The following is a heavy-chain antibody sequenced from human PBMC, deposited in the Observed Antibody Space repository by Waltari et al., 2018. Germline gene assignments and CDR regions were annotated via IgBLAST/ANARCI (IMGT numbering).Heavy chain of an antibody. V-gene: IGHV4-38-2*02. CDR1: GYSISSGYY. CDR2: IYPSRST. D-gene: IGHD2-2*01. CDR3: ARDIPAYCRSINCYSDY. Sequence: QVQLQESGPGLVKHSETLSLTCAVSGYSISSGYYWGWIRQPPGKGPEWIASIYPSRSTSYNPSLEIRITISVDSSTNQFYLKLNSLTAADTAVYYCARDIPAYCRSINCYSDYWGQGTLVTVSS. J-gene: IGHJ4*02.